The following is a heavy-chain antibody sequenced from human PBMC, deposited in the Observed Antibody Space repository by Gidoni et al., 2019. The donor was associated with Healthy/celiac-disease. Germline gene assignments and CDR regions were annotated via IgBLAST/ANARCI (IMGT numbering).Heavy chain of an antibody. D-gene: IGHD6-19*01. V-gene: IGHV4-34*01. CDR2: INHRGST. Sequence: QVQLQQWGAGLFKPSETLSLTCAVYGGSFSGYYWSWNRQPPGKGLEWIGEINHRGSTNYNPSLKSRVTISVDTSKNQFSLKLSSVTAADTAVYYCARGGRGTGSGWYHGSRWFDPWGQGTLVTVSS. CDR3: ARGGRGTGSGWYHGSRWFDP. CDR1: GGSFSGYY. J-gene: IGHJ5*02.